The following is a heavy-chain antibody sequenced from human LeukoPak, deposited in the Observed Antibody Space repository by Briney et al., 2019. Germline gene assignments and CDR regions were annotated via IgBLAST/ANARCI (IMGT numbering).Heavy chain of an antibody. V-gene: IGHV1-46*01. D-gene: IGHD6-13*01. CDR2: VNPSGGST. CDR3: ARDGAAATFDY. CDR1: GYTFTSYY. Sequence: ASVKVSCKASGYTFTSYYMHWVRQAPGQGLEWMGIVNPSGGSTSYAQKFQGRVTMTRDMSTSTVYMELSSLRSEDTAVYYCARDGAAATFDYWGQGTLVTVSS. J-gene: IGHJ4*02.